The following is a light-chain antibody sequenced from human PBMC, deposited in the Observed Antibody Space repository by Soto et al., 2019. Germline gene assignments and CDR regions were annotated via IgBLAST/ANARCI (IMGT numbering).Light chain of an antibody. CDR3: QQYGSSPRYS. CDR1: QSVDSRY. V-gene: IGKV3-20*01. CDR2: GVS. J-gene: IGKJ2*03. Sequence: DIVLTQSPGTLSLSPGERATLSCRASQSVDSRYLAWYQQKPDQAPRLVIHGVSRRATGIPDRFSGSGSGTDFTLTISRLEPEDFAEYYCQQYGSSPRYSFGQGTDLEIK.